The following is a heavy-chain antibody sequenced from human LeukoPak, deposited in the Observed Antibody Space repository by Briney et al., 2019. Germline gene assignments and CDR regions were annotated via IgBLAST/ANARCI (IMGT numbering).Heavy chain of an antibody. CDR1: GFTVSDNY. CDR3: ARGLAVAANCFDY. CDR2: FHSGGST. V-gene: IGHV3-53*01. J-gene: IGHJ4*02. Sequence: GGSLRLSCAASGFTVSDNYMTWVRQAPGKGLEWVSVFHSGGSTYYADSVKGRFTISRDNSKNTMYLQMNSLRAEDTVVYYCARGLAVAANCFDYWGQGTLVTVSS. D-gene: IGHD6-19*01.